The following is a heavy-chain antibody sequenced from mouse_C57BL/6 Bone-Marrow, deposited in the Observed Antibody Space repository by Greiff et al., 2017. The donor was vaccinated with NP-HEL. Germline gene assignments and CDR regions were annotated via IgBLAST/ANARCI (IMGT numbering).Heavy chain of an antibody. CDR1: GFTFSNYW. CDR2: IRLKSDNYAT. D-gene: IGHD4-1*01. V-gene: IGHV6-3*01. CDR3: TGANPLYFDY. Sequence: VQLQESGGGLVQPGGSMKLSCVASGFTFSNYWMNWVRQSPEKGLEWVAQIRLKSDNYATHYAESVKGRFTISRDDSKSSVYLQMNNLRAEDTGIYYCTGANPLYFDYWGQGTTLTVSS. J-gene: IGHJ2*01.